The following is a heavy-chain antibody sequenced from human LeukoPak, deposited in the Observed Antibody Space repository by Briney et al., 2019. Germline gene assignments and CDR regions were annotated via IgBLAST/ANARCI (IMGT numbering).Heavy chain of an antibody. CDR2: IDPASGIT. J-gene: IGHJ4*02. D-gene: IGHD3-16*01. V-gene: IGHV1-2*02. CDR3: ARVGAPGGLRPYHYYY. Sequence: ASVKVSCKASGYIFSDYWIHWVRQAPRRGLECLGWIDPASGITNQPQKFQGRITVTRDTSASTVYMDLTGLTTDDTALYYCARVGAPGGLRPYHYYYWGQGTLVTVSS. CDR1: GYIFSDYW.